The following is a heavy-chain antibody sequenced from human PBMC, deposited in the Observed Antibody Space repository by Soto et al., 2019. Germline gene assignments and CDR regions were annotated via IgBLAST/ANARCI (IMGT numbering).Heavy chain of an antibody. CDR2: INDRGSI. CDR1: GGSFSGYY. Sequence: QVQLQQWGAGPLRPLETLSLTCVVSGGSFSGYYWAWIRQSPGKGLAGVGEINDRGSINYNPSLKSRVSISVDTSKNHYSLNLRSVTAADTAVYYCARESHDILTGPPWVWYFDLWGRGTLVTVSS. J-gene: IGHJ2*01. D-gene: IGHD3-9*01. V-gene: IGHV4-34*01. CDR3: ARESHDILTGPPWVWYFDL.